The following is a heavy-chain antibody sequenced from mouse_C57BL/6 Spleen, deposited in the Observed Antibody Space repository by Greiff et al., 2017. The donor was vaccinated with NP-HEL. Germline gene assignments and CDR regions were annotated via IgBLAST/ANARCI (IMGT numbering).Heavy chain of an antibody. D-gene: IGHD1-1*01. Sequence: DVQLQESGPVLVKPGASVKMSCKASGYTFTDYYMNWVKQSHGKSLEWIGVINPYNGGTSYNQKFKGKATLTVDKSSSTAYMELNSLTSEDSAVYYCARKALYPYFDYWGQGTTLTVSS. CDR1: GYTFTDYY. CDR3: ARKALYPYFDY. V-gene: IGHV1-19*01. J-gene: IGHJ2*01. CDR2: INPYNGGT.